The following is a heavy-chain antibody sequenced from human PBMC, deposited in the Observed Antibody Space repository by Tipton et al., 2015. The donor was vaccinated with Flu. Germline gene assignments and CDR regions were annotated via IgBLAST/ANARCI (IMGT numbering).Heavy chain of an antibody. D-gene: IGHD3-3*01. J-gene: IGHJ4*02. V-gene: IGHV3-30*18. Sequence: QLVQSGGGVVQPGRSLRLSCAASGFTFRSYGMHWVRQAPGKGLEWVAVIPSDGSNKYYVDSVKGRFTISRDNSKNTLYLQMNSLRPEDTAVYYCAKDGGLRFLEWLDFRGQGTLVTVSS. CDR2: IPSDGSNK. CDR1: GFTFRSYG. CDR3: AKDGGLRFLEWLDF.